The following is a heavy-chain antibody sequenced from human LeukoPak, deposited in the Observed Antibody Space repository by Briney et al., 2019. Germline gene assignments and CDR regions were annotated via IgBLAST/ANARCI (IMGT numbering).Heavy chain of an antibody. CDR2: IYSDNT. J-gene: IGHJ3*02. Sequence: PGGSLRLSCTVSGFTVSSNSMSWVRQAPGKGLEWVSFIYSDNTHYSDSVKGRFTISRDNAKNTLYLQMNSLRAEDTAVYYCARSGRGGAFDIWGQGTMVTVSS. CDR1: GFTVSSNS. CDR3: ARSGRGGAFDI. D-gene: IGHD1-26*01. V-gene: IGHV3-53*01.